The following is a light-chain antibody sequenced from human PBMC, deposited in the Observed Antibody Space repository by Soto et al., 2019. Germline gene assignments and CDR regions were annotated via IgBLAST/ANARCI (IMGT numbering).Light chain of an antibody. CDR2: SAS. CDR1: QSVNSN. CDR3: QRYNNWPPLT. J-gene: IGKJ4*01. Sequence: EIVMTQSPATLSVSPGERATLSCRASQSVNSNLAWYQQKPGQAPRLLIYSASTRATGTPARFSGSGSGTEFTLTIRSLQSEDFAVYYCQRYNNWPPLTFGGGTKVEIK. V-gene: IGKV3-15*01.